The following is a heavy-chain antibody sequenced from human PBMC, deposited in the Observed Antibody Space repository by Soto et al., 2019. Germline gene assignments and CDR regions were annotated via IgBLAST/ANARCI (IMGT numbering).Heavy chain of an antibody. Sequence: GGSLRLSCAASGFTVRSNYMSWVRQAPGKGLEWVSVIYSGGSTYCADSVKGRFTISRDNSKNTLYLQMNSLRAEDTAVYYCATEDSSGRSFQSLSHYYYYGMDVWGQGTTVTVSS. CDR1: GFTVRSNY. V-gene: IGHV3-53*01. CDR2: IYSGGST. CDR3: ATEDSSGRSFQSLSHYYYYGMDV. J-gene: IGHJ6*02. D-gene: IGHD6-19*01.